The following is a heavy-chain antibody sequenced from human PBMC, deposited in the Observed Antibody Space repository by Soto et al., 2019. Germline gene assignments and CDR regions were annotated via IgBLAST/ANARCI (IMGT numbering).Heavy chain of an antibody. V-gene: IGHV4-34*01. CDR3: ARGAEYYDSSGYYYVPYDY. D-gene: IGHD3-22*01. J-gene: IGHJ4*02. Sequence: QVQLQQWGAGLLKPSETLSLTCAVYGGSFSGYYWSWIRQPPGKGLEWIGEINHSGSTNYNPSLKSGVTISVDTSKNQFSRKLSSVTAADTAVYYCARGAEYYDSSGYYYVPYDYWGQGTLVTVSS. CDR1: GGSFSGYY. CDR2: INHSGST.